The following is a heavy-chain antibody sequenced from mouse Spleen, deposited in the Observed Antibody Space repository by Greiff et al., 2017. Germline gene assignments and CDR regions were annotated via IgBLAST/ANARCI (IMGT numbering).Heavy chain of an antibody. CDR2: ISNGGGST. J-gene: IGHJ3*01. CDR1: GFTFSDYY. Sequence: DVHLVESGGGLVQPGGSLKLSCAASGFTFSDYYMYWVRQTPEKRLEWVAYISNGGGSTYYPDTVKGRFTISRDNAKNTLYLQMSRLKSEDTAMYYCAGPLAWFAYWGQGTLVTVSA. CDR3: AGPLAWFAY. V-gene: IGHV5-12*01.